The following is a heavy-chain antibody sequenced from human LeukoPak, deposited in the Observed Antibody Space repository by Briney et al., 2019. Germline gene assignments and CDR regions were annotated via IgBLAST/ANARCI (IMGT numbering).Heavy chain of an antibody. CDR3: ARDLLWFGELLNWFDP. CDR1: GYTFTSYG. CDR2: INTNTGNP. J-gene: IGHJ5*02. V-gene: IGHV7-4-1*02. Sequence: GASVKVSCKASGYTFTSYGISWVRQAPGQGLEWMGWINTNTGNPTYAQGFTGRFVFSLDTSVSTAYLQISSLKAEDTAVYYCARDLLWFGELLNWFDPWGQGTLVTVSS. D-gene: IGHD3-10*01.